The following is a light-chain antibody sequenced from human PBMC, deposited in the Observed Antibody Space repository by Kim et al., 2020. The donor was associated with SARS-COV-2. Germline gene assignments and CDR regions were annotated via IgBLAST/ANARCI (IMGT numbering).Light chain of an antibody. Sequence: DIQMTQSPSSLSASVGDTVTITCQASQDVTNYLNWFQQKPGKAPQLLIYDASTLEKGVPSRFSGSGSGTEFTFTISSLQPEDVATYYCQHYDDLPLTFGGGTKVDIK. J-gene: IGKJ4*01. CDR3: QHYDDLPLT. V-gene: IGKV1-33*01. CDR2: DAS. CDR1: QDVTNY.